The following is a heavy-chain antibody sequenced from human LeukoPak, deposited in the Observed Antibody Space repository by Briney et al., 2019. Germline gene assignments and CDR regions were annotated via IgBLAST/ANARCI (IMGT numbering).Heavy chain of an antibody. CDR1: GFTFSSYS. J-gene: IGHJ4*02. CDR2: ISSSSSYI. V-gene: IGHV3-21*01. D-gene: IGHD3-3*01. Sequence: KPGGSLRLSCAASGFTFSSYSMNWVRQAPGKGLEWVSSISSSSSYIYYADSVKGRFTISRDNAKNSLYLQMNSLRAEDTAVYYCARDEGDFWSGYYFDFWAQGTLVTVSS. CDR3: ARDEGDFWSGYYFDF.